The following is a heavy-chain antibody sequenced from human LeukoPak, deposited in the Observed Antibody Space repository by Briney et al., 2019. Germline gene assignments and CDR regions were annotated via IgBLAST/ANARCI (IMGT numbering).Heavy chain of an antibody. V-gene: IGHV3-21*01. D-gene: IGHD6-6*01. CDR2: ISSSSSYI. J-gene: IGHJ6*03. Sequence: PGGSLRLSCAASGFTFSSYSMNWVRQAPGKGLEWVSSISSSSSYIYYADAVKGLFTISRDNAKNSLYLQMNSLRADDTAVYYCARGRREIGVEYSSALGMYMDVWGKGTTVTVSS. CDR1: GFTFSSYS. CDR3: ARGRREIGVEYSSALGMYMDV.